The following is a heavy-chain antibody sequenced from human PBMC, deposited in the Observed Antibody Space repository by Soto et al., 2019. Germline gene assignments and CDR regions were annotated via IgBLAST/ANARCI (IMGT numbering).Heavy chain of an antibody. CDR1: GGIFSTYA. J-gene: IGHJ4*02. D-gene: IGHD3-10*01. V-gene: IGHV1-69*01. CDR2: IIPIFGTP. Sequence: QVQLGQSGAEVKKPGSSVKVSCKASGGIFSTYAISWLRRAPGQGLEWMGGIIPIFGTPNYAQRFKGRVTITADESTITAYRELSRLRSEDPAVYYCARDRDDYGSGNYYNRIDFWGQGPLGTVSS. CDR3: ARDRDDYGSGNYYNRIDF.